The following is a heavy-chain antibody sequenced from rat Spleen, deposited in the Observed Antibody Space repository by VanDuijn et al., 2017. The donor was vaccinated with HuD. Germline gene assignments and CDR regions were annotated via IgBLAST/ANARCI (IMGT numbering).Heavy chain of an antibody. D-gene: IGHD1-12*01. CDR3: ARSRGADY. CDR1: GFSLSSYG. J-gene: IGHJ2*01. CDR2: IWGNGNT. Sequence: QVQLKESGPGLVQPSETLSLTCTVSGFSLSSYGVIWVRQPPGKGLEWMGVIWGNGNTNYNSVLKSRLSISRDTSKSQAFLKMNNLQTEDTAMYFCARSRGADYWGQGVMVTVSS. V-gene: IGHV2S61*01.